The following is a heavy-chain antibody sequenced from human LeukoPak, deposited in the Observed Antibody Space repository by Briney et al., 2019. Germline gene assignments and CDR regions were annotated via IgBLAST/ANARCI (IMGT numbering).Heavy chain of an antibody. J-gene: IGHJ4*02. D-gene: IGHD4-17*01. CDR1: GFTFDDYA. CDR2: ISWNSGSI. Sequence: GRSLRLSCAASGFTFDDYAMHWVRQAPGRGLEWVSGISWNSGSIGYADSVKGRFTISRDNAKNSLYLQMNSLRAEDMALYYCAKDYGDYPNYYFDYWGQGTLVTVSS. CDR3: AKDYGDYPNYYFDY. V-gene: IGHV3-9*03.